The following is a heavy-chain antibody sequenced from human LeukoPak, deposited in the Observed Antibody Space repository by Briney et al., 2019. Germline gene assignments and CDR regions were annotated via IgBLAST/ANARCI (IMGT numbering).Heavy chain of an antibody. CDR3: AKGLVVVAATGWFDP. Sequence: GGSLRLSCAASGFTFSSYGVHWVRQAPGKGLEWVAFIRYDGSNKYYADSVKGRFTISRDNSKNTLYLQMNSLRAEDTAVYYCAKGLVVVAATGWFDPWGQGTLVTVSS. V-gene: IGHV3-30*02. CDR2: IRYDGSNK. D-gene: IGHD2-15*01. CDR1: GFTFSSYG. J-gene: IGHJ5*02.